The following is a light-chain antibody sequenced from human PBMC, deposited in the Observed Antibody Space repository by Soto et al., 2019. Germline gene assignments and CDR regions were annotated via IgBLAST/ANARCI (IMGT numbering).Light chain of an antibody. Sequence: EIVLTQSPGTLSLSPGERATLSCRASQSVSSSYLAWYQQKPGQAPRLLIYGASSRATGIPDRFSGSGSGTPFTLTISRLAPEDFAVYYCQQYGSSPYTFGQGTKLEIK. CDR2: GAS. J-gene: IGKJ2*01. CDR1: QSVSSSY. V-gene: IGKV3-20*01. CDR3: QQYGSSPYT.